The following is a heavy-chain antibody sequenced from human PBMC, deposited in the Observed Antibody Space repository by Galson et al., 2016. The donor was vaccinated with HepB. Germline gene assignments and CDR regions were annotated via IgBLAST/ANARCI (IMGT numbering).Heavy chain of an antibody. Sequence: SETLSLTCAVNGGSFSAYFWTWIRQPPGKGQEWIGEIDYSGNTKYNPSPKGRFTMSVDTSKTQFSLKLSSVTAADTAVFYCARHSHTVGLDFWGQGTLVTVSS. J-gene: IGHJ4*02. D-gene: IGHD1-26*01. CDR1: GGSFSAYF. CDR3: ARHSHTVGLDF. CDR2: IDYSGNT. V-gene: IGHV4-34*01.